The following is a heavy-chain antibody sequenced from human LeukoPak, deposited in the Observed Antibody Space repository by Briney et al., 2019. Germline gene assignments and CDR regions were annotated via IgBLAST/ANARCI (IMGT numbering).Heavy chain of an antibody. CDR2: INHSGST. CDR1: GGSFSGYY. V-gene: IGHV4-34*01. J-gene: IGHJ5*02. Sequence: PSETLSLTCAVYGGSFSGYYWSWIRQPPGKGLEWIGEINHSGSTNYNPSLKSRVTISVDTSKNQFSLKLSSVTAADTAVYYCARVWAVYSTFPRVSSSHANNWFDPWGQGTLVTVSS. CDR3: ARVWAVYSTFPRVSSSHANNWFDP. D-gene: IGHD6-6*01.